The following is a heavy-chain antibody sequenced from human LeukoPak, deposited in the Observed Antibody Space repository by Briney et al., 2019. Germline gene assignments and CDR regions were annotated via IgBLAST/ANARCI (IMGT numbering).Heavy chain of an antibody. CDR3: AKDLRYSSSWYESMEYYFDY. D-gene: IGHD6-13*01. CDR2: IRYDGSNK. CDR1: GFTFSSYG. J-gene: IGHJ4*02. Sequence: GGSLRLSCAASGFTFSSYGMHWVRQAPGKGLEWVAFIRYDGSNKYYADSVKGRFTISRDNSKNTLYLQMNSLRAEDTAVYYCAKDLRYSSSWYESMEYYFDYWGQGTLVTVSS. V-gene: IGHV3-30*02.